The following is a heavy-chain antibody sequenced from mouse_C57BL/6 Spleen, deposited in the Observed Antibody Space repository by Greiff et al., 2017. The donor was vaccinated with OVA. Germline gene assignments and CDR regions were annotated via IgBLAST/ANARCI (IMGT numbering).Heavy chain of an antibody. CDR2: FHPYNDDT. Sequence: VKLQESGAELVKPGASVKMSCKASGYTFTTYPIEWMKQNHGKSLEWIGNFHPYNDDTKYNEKFKGKATLTVEKSSSTVYLELSRLTSDDSAVYYCARGDDGYYYAMDYWGQGTSVTVSS. V-gene: IGHV1-47*01. CDR1: GYTFTTYP. J-gene: IGHJ4*01. CDR3: ARGDDGYYYAMDY. D-gene: IGHD2-3*01.